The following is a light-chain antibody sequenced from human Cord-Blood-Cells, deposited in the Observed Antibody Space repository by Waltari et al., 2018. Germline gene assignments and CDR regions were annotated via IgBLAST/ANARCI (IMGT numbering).Light chain of an antibody. CDR1: QRISSY. CDR2: AAS. V-gene: IGKV1-39*01. Sequence: DIQMTQSTSSLSASVGHRVTITCRASQRISSYLNWYQQKPGKAPKLLIYAASSLQSGVPSRFSGSGSGTDFTLTISSLQPEDCATYYCQQSYSTPYTFGQGTKLEIK. CDR3: QQSYSTPYT. J-gene: IGKJ2*01.